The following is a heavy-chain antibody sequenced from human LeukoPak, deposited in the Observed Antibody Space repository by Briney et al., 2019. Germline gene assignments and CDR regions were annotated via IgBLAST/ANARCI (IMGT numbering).Heavy chain of an antibody. J-gene: IGHJ4*02. CDR3: ARLFRSSWSH. V-gene: IGHV4-34*01. Sequence: SETLSLTCAVYGGSLSGYYWSWIRQPPGKGLEWIGEINHSGSTNYNPSLKSRVTISVDTSKNQFSLKLSSVTAADTAVYYCARLFRSSWSHWGQGTLVTVSS. CDR2: INHSGST. CDR1: GGSLSGYY. D-gene: IGHD6-13*01.